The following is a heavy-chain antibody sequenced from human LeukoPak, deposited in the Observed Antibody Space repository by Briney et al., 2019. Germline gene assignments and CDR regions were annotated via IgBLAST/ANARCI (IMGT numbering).Heavy chain of an antibody. V-gene: IGHV5-51*01. Sequence: GESLKISCKGSGYSFTSYWIGWVRQMPGKGLEWMGIIYPGDSDTRYSPSFQGQVTISADKSISTAYLQRSSLKASDTAMYYCAREIGYCSSTSCYRFYYYYGMDVWGQGTTVTVSS. CDR3: AREIGYCSSTSCYRFYYYYGMDV. J-gene: IGHJ6*02. CDR1: GYSFTSYW. D-gene: IGHD2-2*01. CDR2: IYPGDSDT.